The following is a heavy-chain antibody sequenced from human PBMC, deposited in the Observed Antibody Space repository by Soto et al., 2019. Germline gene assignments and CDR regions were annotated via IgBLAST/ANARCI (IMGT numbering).Heavy chain of an antibody. CDR2: IKQDGSEK. J-gene: IGHJ3*02. CDR3: ARGGGRYFDWLNDAFDI. D-gene: IGHD3-9*01. V-gene: IGHV3-7*01. CDR1: GFTFSSYW. Sequence: EVQLVESGGGWVQPGGSLRLSCAASGFTFSSYWMSWVRQAPGKGVEWVANIKQDGSEKYYVDSVKGRFTISKDNAKNSLYLQMNSLRAEDTAVYYCARGGGRYFDWLNDAFDIWGQGTMVTVSS.